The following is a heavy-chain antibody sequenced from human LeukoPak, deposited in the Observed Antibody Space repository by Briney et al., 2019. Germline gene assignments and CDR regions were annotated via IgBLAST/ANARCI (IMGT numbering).Heavy chain of an antibody. D-gene: IGHD5-12*01. CDR1: GFTFTTYW. V-gene: IGHV3-7*01. Sequence: GGSLRLSCAASGFTFTTYWMSWVRQAPGKGLEWVANINQDGTEKFYVDSVKGRFTISRDNAKNSLYLQMNSLRVEDTAVYYCAKDDFRSHIVATGRGLLSYWGQGTLVTVSS. J-gene: IGHJ4*02. CDR3: AKDDFRSHIVATGRGLLSY. CDR2: INQDGTEK.